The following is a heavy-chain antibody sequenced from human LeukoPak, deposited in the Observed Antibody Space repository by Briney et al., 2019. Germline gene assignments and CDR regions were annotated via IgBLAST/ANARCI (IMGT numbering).Heavy chain of an antibody. CDR3: ARDGATGELPDWFDP. D-gene: IGHD1-26*01. CDR2: INPSGGST. J-gene: IGHJ5*02. Sequence: ASVKVSCKASGYTFTSYYMHWVRQAPGQGLEWMGIINPSGGSTSYAQKFQDRVTMTRDTSTSTVYMELSSLRSEDTAVYYCARDGATGELPDWFDPWGQGTLVTVSS. V-gene: IGHV1-46*01. CDR1: GYTFTSYY.